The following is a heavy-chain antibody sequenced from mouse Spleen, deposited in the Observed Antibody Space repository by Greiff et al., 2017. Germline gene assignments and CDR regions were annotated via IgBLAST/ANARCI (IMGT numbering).Heavy chain of an antibody. CDR1: GYTFTSYW. J-gene: IGHJ2*01. V-gene: IGHV1-64*01. CDR2: IHPNSGST. CDR3: ARRADYGSSPFDY. D-gene: IGHD1-1*01. Sequence: QVQLQQPGAELVKPGASVKLSCKASGYTFTSYWMHWVKQRPGQGLEWIGMIHPNSGSTNYNEKFKSKATLTVDKSSSTAYMQLSSLTSEDSAVYYCARRADYGSSPFDYWGQGTTLTVSS.